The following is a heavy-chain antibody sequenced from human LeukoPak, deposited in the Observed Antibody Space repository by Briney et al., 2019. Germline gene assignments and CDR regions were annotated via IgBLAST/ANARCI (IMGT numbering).Heavy chain of an antibody. CDR2: IYYSGST. Sequence: AETLSLTCTVSGGSISSSNYYWGWIPQPPGKGLEWVGSIYYSGSTYYNPSIKSRVTISVEPSTKQFSLKLSSVTAADTAVYYCARGLIIPAAGQYFDYWGQGTLVTVSS. V-gene: IGHV4-39*07. D-gene: IGHD6-13*01. CDR1: GGSISSSNYY. CDR3: ARGLIIPAAGQYFDY. J-gene: IGHJ4*02.